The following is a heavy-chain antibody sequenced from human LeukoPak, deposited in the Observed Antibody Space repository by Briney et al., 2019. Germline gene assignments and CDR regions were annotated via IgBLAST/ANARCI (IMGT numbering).Heavy chain of an antibody. CDR1: GFNFNDHA. V-gene: IGHV3-49*04. D-gene: IGHD5-12*01. CDR2: IRNRHMRETK. CDR3: TRGGIVAVIGYWMDV. J-gene: IGHJ6*02. Sequence: PGGSLTLSCTISGFNFNDHALSWVRQAPGKGLEWVSLIRNRHMRETKEYVETVEGRFSISRDASKSIVYLQMNSLQTEDTAVYYCTRGGIVAVIGYWMDVWGQGTTVTVSS.